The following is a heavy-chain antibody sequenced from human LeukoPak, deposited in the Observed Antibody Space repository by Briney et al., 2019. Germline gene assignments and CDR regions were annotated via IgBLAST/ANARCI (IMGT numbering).Heavy chain of an antibody. D-gene: IGHD3-10*01. J-gene: IGHJ6*02. Sequence: ASVKVSCKASGYTFTSYGISWVRQAPGQGLEWMGWISAYNGNTNYAQKLQGRVTMTTDTSTSTAYMELRSLRSDDTAVYYCARVSGGDGQIRAYYYYGMDVWGQGTTVTVSS. V-gene: IGHV1-18*01. CDR2: ISAYNGNT. CDR3: ARVSGGDGQIRAYYYYGMDV. CDR1: GYTFTSYG.